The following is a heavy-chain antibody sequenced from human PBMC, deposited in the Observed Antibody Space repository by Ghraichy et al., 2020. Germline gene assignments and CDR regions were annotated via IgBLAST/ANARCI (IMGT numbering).Heavy chain of an antibody. CDR3: VGTAEDTQSYY. CDR2: IYPSGNT. CDR1: GGSIKRYY. V-gene: IGHV4-4*09. D-gene: IGHD5-18*01. Sequence: SQTLSLTCTVSGGSIKRYYWAWIRQPPGKGLEWIGYIYPSGNTNYNPSLKSRVTISVDTSKNQFSLKLSSVTAADTAVYYCVGTAEDTQSYYWGQGTLVTVSS. J-gene: IGHJ4*02.